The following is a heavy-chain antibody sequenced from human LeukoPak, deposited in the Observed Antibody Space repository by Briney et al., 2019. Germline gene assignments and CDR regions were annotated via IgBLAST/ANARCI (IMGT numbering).Heavy chain of an antibody. CDR1: GFTVSSNY. D-gene: IGHD3-22*01. CDR3: ARASPTSYSDSSGYYRGAFDI. Sequence: GGSLRLSCGASGFTVSSNYMSWVRQAPGKGLEWVSVIYSGGSTYYADSVKGRFTISRDNSKNTLYLQMKSLRAEDTAVYYCARASPTSYSDSSGYYRGAFDIWGQGTMVTVSS. V-gene: IGHV3-66*02. CDR2: IYSGGST. J-gene: IGHJ3*02.